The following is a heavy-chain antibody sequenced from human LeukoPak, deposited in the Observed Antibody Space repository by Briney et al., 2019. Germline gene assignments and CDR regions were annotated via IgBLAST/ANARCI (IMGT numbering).Heavy chain of an antibody. CDR2: ITGSGGNT. D-gene: IGHD3-9*01. V-gene: IGHV3-23*01. J-gene: IGHJ4*02. CDR1: GFTFSNYA. CDR3: AKWGDYDVLTGYYVSDY. Sequence: GASLRLSCAASGFTFSNYAMSWVRQAPGKGLEWVSSITGSGGNTYYADSVKGRFTISRDNSKNTVFLQMNSLRAEDTAVYYCAKWGDYDVLTGYYVSDYWGQGTLVTVSS.